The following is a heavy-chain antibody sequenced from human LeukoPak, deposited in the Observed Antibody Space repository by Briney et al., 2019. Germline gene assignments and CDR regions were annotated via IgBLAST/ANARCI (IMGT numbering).Heavy chain of an antibody. V-gene: IGHV4-59*01. D-gene: IGHD5-18*01. CDR3: AREGYSYGLDY. CDR2: IYYSGST. Sequence: SETLSLTCTVSGGSISSYYWSWIRQPPGKGLEWIGYIYYSGSTNYNPSLKSRVTISVDTSKNQFSLKLSSVTAADTAVYYCAREGYSYGLDYWGQGTLVTVSS. CDR1: GGSISSYY. J-gene: IGHJ4*02.